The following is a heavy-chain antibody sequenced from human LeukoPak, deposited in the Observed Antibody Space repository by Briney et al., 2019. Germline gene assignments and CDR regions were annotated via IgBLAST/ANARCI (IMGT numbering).Heavy chain of an antibody. J-gene: IGHJ3*02. CDR1: GGSISSGGYY. D-gene: IGHD7-27*01. V-gene: IGHV4-31*03. Sequence: SETLSLTCTVSGGSISSGGYYWSWIRQHPGKGLEWIGYIYYSGSTYYNPSLKGRVTISVDTSKNQFSLKLSSVTAADTAVYYCARSLTGPFDAFDIWGQGTMVTVSS. CDR3: ARSLTGPFDAFDI. CDR2: IYYSGST.